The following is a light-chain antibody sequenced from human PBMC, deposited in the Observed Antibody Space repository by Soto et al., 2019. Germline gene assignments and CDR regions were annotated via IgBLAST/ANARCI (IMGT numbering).Light chain of an antibody. CDR2: LGS. J-gene: IGKJ2*01. Sequence: DVVMTQSPLSLPVPPGEPASISCRSSQPLLHSNGFNYLDWYLQRPGQSPQLLIFLGSTRASGVPDRFSGSGSGTDFTLKISRVEAEDVGVYYCMQALQTPYTFGQGTKVDIK. CDR1: QPLLHSNGFNY. V-gene: IGKV2-28*01. CDR3: MQALQTPYT.